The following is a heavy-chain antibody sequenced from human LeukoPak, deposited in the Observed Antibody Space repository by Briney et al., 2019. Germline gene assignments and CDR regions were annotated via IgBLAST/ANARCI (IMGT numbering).Heavy chain of an antibody. J-gene: IGHJ6*03. V-gene: IGHV4-4*07. D-gene: IGHD3-3*01. CDR2: IYISGTT. CDR1: GGSISNYY. CDR3: ARGSSITIFAVVNFYYIYV. Sequence: PSEALSLTCTVSGGSISNYYWSWIRQPAGKGLEWIGRIYISGTTNYNPSLKSRVTMSVDTSKNQFSLKLTSVTAADTAVYYCARGSSITIFAVVNFYYIYVWGRGTTVTVSS.